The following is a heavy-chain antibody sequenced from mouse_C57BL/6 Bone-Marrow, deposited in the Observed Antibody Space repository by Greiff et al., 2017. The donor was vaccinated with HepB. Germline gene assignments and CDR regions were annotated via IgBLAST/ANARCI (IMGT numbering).Heavy chain of an antibody. CDR1: GYAFSSSW. Sequence: VQLKESGPELVKPGASVKISCKASGYAFSSSWMNWVKQRPGKGLEWIGRIYPGDGDTNYNGKFKGKATLTADKSSSTAYMQLSSLTSEDSAVYFCARWIRYFDVWGTGTTVTVSS. J-gene: IGHJ1*03. CDR2: IYPGDGDT. CDR3: ARWIRYFDV. V-gene: IGHV1-82*01.